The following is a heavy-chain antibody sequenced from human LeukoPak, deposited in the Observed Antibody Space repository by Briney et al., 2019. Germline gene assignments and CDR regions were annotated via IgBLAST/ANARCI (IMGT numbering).Heavy chain of an antibody. V-gene: IGHV1-69*13. CDR1: GGTFSSYA. Sequence: SVKVSCKASGGTFSSYAISWVRQAPGQGFEWMGGIIPIFGTANYAQKFQGRVTITADESTSTAYMELSSLRSEDTAVYYCARDRGSSGWYPHYFDYWGQGTLVTVSS. J-gene: IGHJ4*02. CDR2: IIPIFGTA. D-gene: IGHD6-19*01. CDR3: ARDRGSSGWYPHYFDY.